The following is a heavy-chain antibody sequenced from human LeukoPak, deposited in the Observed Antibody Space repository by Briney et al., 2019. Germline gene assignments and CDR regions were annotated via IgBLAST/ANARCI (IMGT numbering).Heavy chain of an antibody. V-gene: IGHV3-30*02. Sequence: GGSLRLSCAASGFTFSSYGMHWVRQAPGKGLEWVAFIRYDGSNKYYADSVKGRFTISRDNSKNTLYLQMNSLRAEDTAVYYCAKDRHDYVWGSYRPPRFDYWGQGTLVTVSS. CDR3: AKDRHDYVWGSYRPPRFDY. CDR1: GFTFSSYG. D-gene: IGHD3-16*02. J-gene: IGHJ4*02. CDR2: IRYDGSNK.